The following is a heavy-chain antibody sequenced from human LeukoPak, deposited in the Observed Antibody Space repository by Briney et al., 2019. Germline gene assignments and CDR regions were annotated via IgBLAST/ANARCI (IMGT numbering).Heavy chain of an antibody. CDR2: FYPGDTDT. Sequence: GESLKISCKGSGYSFTSYWIGWVRRMPGKGLEWMGIFYPGDTDTRYSPSFQGQVTISADKSISTAYLQWSSLKASDTAMYYCARLAYSSSWYAWFDPWGQGALVTVSS. CDR3: ARLAYSSSWYAWFDP. D-gene: IGHD6-13*01. J-gene: IGHJ5*02. CDR1: GYSFTSYW. V-gene: IGHV5-51*01.